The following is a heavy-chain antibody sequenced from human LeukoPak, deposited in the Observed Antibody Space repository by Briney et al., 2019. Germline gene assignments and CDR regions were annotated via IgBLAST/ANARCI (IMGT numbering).Heavy chain of an antibody. CDR2: IRSKANSYAT. CDR1: GFTFSGSA. D-gene: IGHD3-10*01. CDR3: TSLTMVRGVKTFDY. J-gene: IGHJ4*02. V-gene: IGHV3-73*01. Sequence: GGSLRLSCAASGFTFSGSAMHWVRQASGKGLEWVGRIRSKANSYATAYAALVKGRFTISRDDSKNTAYLQMNSLKTEDTAVYYCTSLTMVRGVKTFDYWGQGTLVTVSS.